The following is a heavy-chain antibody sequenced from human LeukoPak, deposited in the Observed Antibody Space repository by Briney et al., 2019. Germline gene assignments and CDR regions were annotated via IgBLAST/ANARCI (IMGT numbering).Heavy chain of an antibody. D-gene: IGHD2-15*01. Sequence: GGSLRLSCAASGFTFSSYSMNWVRQAPGKGLEWVSSISSSSYIYYADSVKGRFTISRDNAKNSLYLQMNSLRAEDTAVYYCARDRYCSGGSCYPLDYWGQGTLVTVSS. J-gene: IGHJ4*02. CDR1: GFTFSSYS. CDR2: ISSSSYI. CDR3: ARDRYCSGGSCYPLDY. V-gene: IGHV3-21*01.